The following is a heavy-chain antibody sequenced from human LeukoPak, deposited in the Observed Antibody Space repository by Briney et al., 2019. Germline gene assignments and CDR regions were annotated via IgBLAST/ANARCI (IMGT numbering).Heavy chain of an antibody. V-gene: IGHV4-39*01. Sequence: PSETLSITCTVSGGSISSSSYYWGWIRQPPGKGLEWIGSIYYSGSTYYNPSLKSRVTISVDTSKNQFSLKLSSVTAADTAVYYCARRLELEYYFDYWGQGTLVTVSS. J-gene: IGHJ4*02. CDR3: ARRLELEYYFDY. CDR1: GGSISSSSYY. CDR2: IYYSGST. D-gene: IGHD3-3*01.